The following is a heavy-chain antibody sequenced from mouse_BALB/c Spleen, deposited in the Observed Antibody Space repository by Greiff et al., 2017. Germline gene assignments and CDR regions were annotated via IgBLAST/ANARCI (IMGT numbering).Heavy chain of an antibody. D-gene: IGHD1-1*01. CDR3: ARAQFITTVVAPYFDY. J-gene: IGHJ2*01. CDR1: GFTFSSYA. Sequence: EVKLVESGGGLVKPGGSLKLSCAASGFTFSSYAMSWVRQTPEKRLEWVASISSGGSTYYPDSVKGRFTISRDNARNILYLQMSSLRSEDTAMYYCARAQFITTVVAPYFDYWGQGTTLTVSS. V-gene: IGHV5-6-5*01. CDR2: ISSGGST.